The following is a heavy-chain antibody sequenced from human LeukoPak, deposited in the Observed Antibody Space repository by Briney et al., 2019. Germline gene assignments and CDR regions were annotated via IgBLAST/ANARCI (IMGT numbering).Heavy chain of an antibody. J-gene: IGHJ5*02. CDR3: AKCSVGFGELCNWFDP. Sequence: TGGSLRLSCAASGFTFSSYGMHWVRQAPGKGLEWVAFIRSDGSNKYYADSVKGRFTISRDNSKNTLYLQMNSLRAEDTAVYYCAKCSVGFGELCNWFDPWGQGTLVTVSS. CDR1: GFTFSSYG. D-gene: IGHD3-10*01. V-gene: IGHV3-30*02. CDR2: IRSDGSNK.